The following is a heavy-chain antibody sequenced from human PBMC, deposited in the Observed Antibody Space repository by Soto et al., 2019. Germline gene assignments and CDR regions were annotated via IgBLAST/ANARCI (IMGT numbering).Heavy chain of an antibody. CDR1: GGSISSSPYF. J-gene: IGHJ5*02. Sequence: ETLSLTCTVSGGSISSSPYFWGWIRQPPGKGLEWIASVSYSGGTYYNPSLKSRVTISVDTSKKQFSLNLTSVTAADTAFYYCSRRAPEGFDPWGQGTQVTVSS. CDR2: VSYSGGT. CDR3: SRRAPEGFDP. V-gene: IGHV4-39*01.